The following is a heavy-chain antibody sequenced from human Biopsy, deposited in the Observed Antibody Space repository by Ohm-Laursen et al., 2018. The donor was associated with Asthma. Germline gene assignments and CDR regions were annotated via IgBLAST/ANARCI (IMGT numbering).Heavy chain of an antibody. CDR2: IKHDGTEK. V-gene: IGHV3-7*01. J-gene: IGHJ2*01. Sequence: SLRLSCSASGFTFGDYWMSWVRQVPGKGLEWVANIKHDGTEKNHVDSLKGRFTISRDNAKNSLYLQMNSLRAEDTAVYYCARAVSSSSYWHFDLWGRGDLVTVSS. D-gene: IGHD6-6*01. CDR1: GFTFGDYW. CDR3: ARAVSSSSYWHFDL.